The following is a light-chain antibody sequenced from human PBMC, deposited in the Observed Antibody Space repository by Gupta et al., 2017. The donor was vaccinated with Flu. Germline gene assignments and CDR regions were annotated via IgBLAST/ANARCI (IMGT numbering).Light chain of an antibody. V-gene: IGKV4-1*01. J-gene: IGKJ2*01. CDR1: QSGLYSSKNKNY. Sequence: SLGERATINCKSSQSGLYSSKNKNYLAWYQQKPGQPPKLLIYWASTRESGVPDRFSGSGSGTDFTLTISSLQAEDVAVYYCQQYYSTPWTFGQGTKLEIK. CDR3: QQYYSTPWT. CDR2: WAS.